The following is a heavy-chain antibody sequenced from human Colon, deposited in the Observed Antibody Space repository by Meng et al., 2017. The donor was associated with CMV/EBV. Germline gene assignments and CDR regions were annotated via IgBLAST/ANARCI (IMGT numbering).Heavy chain of an antibody. V-gene: IGHV1-69*10. CDR2: IIPIIGVT. J-gene: IGHJ4*02. CDR1: GTTFSSHG. CDR3: ARLLGVTPERNSKYFDS. D-gene: IGHD2/OR15-2a*01. Sequence: SVKVSCKASGTTFSSHGLSWVRQAPGQGLEWMGGIIPIIGVTNYAQKFQGRVTITADRSTNTAYMEVSSLRPEDTVVYYCARLLGVTPERNSKYFDSWGQGTLVTVSS.